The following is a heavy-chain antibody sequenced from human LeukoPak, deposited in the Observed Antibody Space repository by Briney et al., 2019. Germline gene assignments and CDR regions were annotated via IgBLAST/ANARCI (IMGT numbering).Heavy chain of an antibody. CDR1: GYTFTSYY. Sequence: ASVKVSCKASGYTFTSYYMHWVRQAPGQGLEWMGIINPSCGSTSYAQKFQGRVTMTRDMSTSTVYMELSSLRSEDTAVYYCARASGTAAGGYYFDYWGQGTLVTVSS. D-gene: IGHD6-13*01. V-gene: IGHV1-46*01. CDR2: INPSCGST. J-gene: IGHJ4*02. CDR3: ARASGTAAGGYYFDY.